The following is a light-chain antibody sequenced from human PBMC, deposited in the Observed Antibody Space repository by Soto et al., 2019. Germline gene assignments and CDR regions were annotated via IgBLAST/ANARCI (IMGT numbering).Light chain of an antibody. J-gene: IGKJ1*01. CDR2: GVS. V-gene: IGKV3-20*01. CDR1: QSVPGNY. CDR3: QQYTSPPWT. Sequence: EIVLTQSPGTLSLSPGERATLSCRASQSVPGNYLAWLQQKPGQAPRVLVYGVSMRATGIPDRFSGSGSGTDFTLTISRLEPEDFAVYFCQQYTSPPWTLGQGTKVDIK.